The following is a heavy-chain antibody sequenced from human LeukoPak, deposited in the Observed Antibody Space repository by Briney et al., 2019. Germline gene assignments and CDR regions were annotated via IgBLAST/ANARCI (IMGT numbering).Heavy chain of an antibody. D-gene: IGHD3-16*02. Sequence: SDTLSLTCAVYGGSFSGYYWSWIRQPPGQGLEWIGEINHSGSTNYNPSLKSRVTISVDTSKNQFSLKLSSVTAADTAVYYCARVQNYDYVWGSYRPNWFDPWGQGTLVTVSS. CDR1: GGSFSGYY. J-gene: IGHJ5*02. CDR3: ARVQNYDYVWGSYRPNWFDP. CDR2: INHSGST. V-gene: IGHV4-34*01.